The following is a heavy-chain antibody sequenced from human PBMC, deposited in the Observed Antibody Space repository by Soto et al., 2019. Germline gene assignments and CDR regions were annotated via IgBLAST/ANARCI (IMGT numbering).Heavy chain of an antibody. CDR2: IDPSDSYT. D-gene: IGHD5-12*01. V-gene: IGHV5-10-1*03. J-gene: IGHJ4*02. Sequence: EVQLVQSGAEVKKPGESLRISCKGSGYSFTSYWISWVRQMPGKGLEWMGRIDPSDSYTNYSPSFQGHVTISADKSISTAYLQWSSLKASDTAMYYCARHRGPDGWLQFLDYWGQGTLVTVSS. CDR1: GYSFTSYW. CDR3: ARHRGPDGWLQFLDY.